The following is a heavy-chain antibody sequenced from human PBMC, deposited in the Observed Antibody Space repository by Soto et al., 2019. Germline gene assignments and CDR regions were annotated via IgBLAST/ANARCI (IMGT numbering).Heavy chain of an antibody. CDR2: IKSKTDGGAT. CDR3: TAVRIVGATTPRDY. CDR1: GFTFSNAW. D-gene: IGHD1-26*01. V-gene: IGHV3-15*01. J-gene: IGHJ4*02. Sequence: GESLKISCAASGFTFSNAWMSWVRQAPGKGLEWVGRIKSKTDGGATDYAAPVKGRFTISRDDSKNTLYLQMNSLKTEDTAVYYCTAVRIVGATTPRDYWGQGTLVTVSS.